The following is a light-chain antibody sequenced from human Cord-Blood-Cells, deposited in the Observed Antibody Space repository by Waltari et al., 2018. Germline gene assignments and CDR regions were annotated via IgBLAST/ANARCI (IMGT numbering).Light chain of an antibody. CDR2: DAS. CDR1: QSVSSY. V-gene: IGKV3-11*01. J-gene: IGKJ5*01. Sequence: EIVLTQSPATLSLSPGERATLSCRASQSVSSYLAWYQQKPGQAPRLLIYDASNRATGIPARFSGSGSGTDFTLTISSLEPEDFAVYYCQQLSNPITFGQGTRLEIK. CDR3: QQLSNPIT.